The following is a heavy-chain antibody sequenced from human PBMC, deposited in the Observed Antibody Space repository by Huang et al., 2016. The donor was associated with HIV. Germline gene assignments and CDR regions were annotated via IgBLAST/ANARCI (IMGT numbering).Heavy chain of an antibody. J-gene: IGHJ5*02. V-gene: IGHV5-51*03. CDR3: TRLSSDGKNYFDP. D-gene: IGHD1-7*01. CDR1: GYSFTSNW. Sequence: EVQLVQSGAEVKKPGESLKISCKGSGYSFTSNWIGWVRQMPGKGRELMGMIFPSDADTRYSPSFQGQVTISADKSITTAYLQWSSLKASDTAMYYCTRLSSDGKNYFDPWGQGSLVTVSS. CDR2: IFPSDADT.